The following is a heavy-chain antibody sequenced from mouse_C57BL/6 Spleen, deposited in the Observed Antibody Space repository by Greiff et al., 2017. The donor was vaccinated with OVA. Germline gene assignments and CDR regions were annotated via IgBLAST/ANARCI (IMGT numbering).Heavy chain of an antibody. D-gene: IGHD1-1*01. Sequence: VQLVESGAELVRPGASVTLSCKASGYTFTDYEMHWVKQTPVHGLEWIGAIDPATGGTAYNQKFKGKAILTADKSSSTAYLELRSLTSEDSAVYYCTRSGYYGSPFAYWGQGTLVTVSA. CDR1: GYTFTDYE. CDR3: TRSGYYGSPFAY. V-gene: IGHV1-15*01. J-gene: IGHJ3*01. CDR2: IDPATGGT.